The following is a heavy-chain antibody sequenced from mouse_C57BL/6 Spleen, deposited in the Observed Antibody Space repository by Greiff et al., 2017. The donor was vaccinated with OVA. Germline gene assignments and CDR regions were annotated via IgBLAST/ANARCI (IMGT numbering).Heavy chain of an antibody. CDR2: LDPADSNP. Sequence: VQLQQPGAELVMPGASVKLSCKASGYTFTGYWMHWVKQRPGQGLEWIGELDPADSNPNYNQKFKGKSTLTVDKSSSTAYMQLSILTSEDSAVYYCARGGLLYYAMDYWGQGTSVTVSS. D-gene: IGHD3-1*01. CDR3: ARGGLLYYAMDY. CDR1: GYTFTGYW. J-gene: IGHJ4*01. V-gene: IGHV1-69*01.